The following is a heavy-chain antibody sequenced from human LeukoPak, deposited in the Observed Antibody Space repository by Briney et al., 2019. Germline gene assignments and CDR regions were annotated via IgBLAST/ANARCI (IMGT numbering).Heavy chain of an antibody. V-gene: IGHV3-23*01. J-gene: IGHJ4*02. CDR1: GFTFSSYA. D-gene: IGHD1-26*01. CDR2: ISGSGGST. CDR3: ASSSIVGATINY. Sequence: PRGSLRLSCAASGFTFSSYAMSWVRQAPGKGLEWVSAISGSGGSTYYANYVKGRFTISRDNSKNTLYLQMNSLRAEDTAVYYCASSSIVGATINYWGQGTLVTVSS.